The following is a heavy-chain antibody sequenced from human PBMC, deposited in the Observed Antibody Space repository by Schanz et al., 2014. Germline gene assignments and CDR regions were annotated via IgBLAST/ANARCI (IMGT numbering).Heavy chain of an antibody. Sequence: EVQLVESGGGLVQPGGSLRLSCATSGFTFSTYAMSWVRQAPGKGLEWVSGISGSGVITYYEDSVKGRFTISRDNIASSLFLQMNSLRAEDSAVYYCARGLIVGDGQHFYFSYGLDVWGQGTTVTVSS. J-gene: IGHJ6*02. CDR1: GFTFSTYA. CDR3: ARGLIVGDGQHFYFSYGLDV. CDR2: ISGSGVIT. D-gene: IGHD1-26*01. V-gene: IGHV3-23*04.